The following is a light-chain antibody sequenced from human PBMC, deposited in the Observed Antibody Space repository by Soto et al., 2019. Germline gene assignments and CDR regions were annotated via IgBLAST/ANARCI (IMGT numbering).Light chain of an antibody. CDR1: SGSIASNY. J-gene: IGLJ3*02. Sequence: NFMLTQPHSVSESPGKTITISCTRSSGSIASNYVQWYQQRPGSAPTTVIYEDNQKPSGVPDRFSGSIDRSSNSASLTISGLKNEDEAVYFCQSYDTSSWVFGGGTKLTVL. CDR3: QSYDTSSWV. CDR2: EDN. V-gene: IGLV6-57*04.